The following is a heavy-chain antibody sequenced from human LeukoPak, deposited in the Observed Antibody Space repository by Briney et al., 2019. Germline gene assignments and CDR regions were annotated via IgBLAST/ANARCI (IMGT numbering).Heavy chain of an antibody. CDR3: ARFFYYDASRSPF. CDR1: GGYISTSNYY. V-gene: IGHV4-39*01. CDR2: IYYSGST. D-gene: IGHD3-16*01. Sequence: SETLSLTCTVSGGYISTSNYYWGWIRQSPGKGLEWIGNIYYSGSTYYNPSLKSRVSLSIDTSMNQFSLKVNSLTVADTAVYYCARFFYYDASRSPFWGQGTLVAVSS. J-gene: IGHJ4*02.